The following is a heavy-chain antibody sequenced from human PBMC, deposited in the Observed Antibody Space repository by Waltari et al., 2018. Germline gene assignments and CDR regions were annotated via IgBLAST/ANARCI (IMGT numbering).Heavy chain of an antibody. D-gene: IGHD3-22*01. CDR1: GVPIHNYY. CDR2: ISHSGST. V-gene: IGHV4-59*01. J-gene: IGHJ4*02. Sequence: QVQLQESGPGLVKPSETLSLNCTVAGVPIHNYYRSWFRQPPGKGLEWIGYISHSGSTKYNPSLKSRVTISLDTSKNHFSLKVSSVTAADTAVFYCAREDDANSSGRRYFDYWGQGTLVTVSS. CDR3: AREDDANSSGRRYFDY.